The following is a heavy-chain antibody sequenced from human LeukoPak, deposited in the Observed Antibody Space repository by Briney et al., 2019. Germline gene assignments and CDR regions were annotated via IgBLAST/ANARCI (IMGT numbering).Heavy chain of an antibody. Sequence: GGSLRLSCEASRFSFSSYATSWVRQAPGKGLEWISGISGSGGSTYYAGSVKGRFTISRDISKNTLYLQMNSLRAEDTAVYYYARDLYADFWSGSVFDYWGQGTLVTVSS. CDR3: ARDLYADFWSGSVFDY. D-gene: IGHD3-3*01. CDR2: ISGSGGST. V-gene: IGHV3-23*01. CDR1: RFSFSSYA. J-gene: IGHJ4*02.